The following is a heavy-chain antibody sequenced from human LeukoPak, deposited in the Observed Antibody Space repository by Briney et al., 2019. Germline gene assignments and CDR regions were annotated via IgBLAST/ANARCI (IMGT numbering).Heavy chain of an antibody. J-gene: IGHJ4*02. CDR3: TTYGSGRKFDY. CDR1: GFSFSDAW. D-gene: IGHD3-10*01. V-gene: IGHV3-15*04. Sequence: GGSHRLSCAASGFSFSDAWMSWVRQIPGKGLEWVGRIESKTDGGTTDYAAPVKGRFTISRDDSTNTLYLQMNSLKSEDTAVYYCTTYGSGRKFDYWGQGILVTVST. CDR2: IESKTDGGTT.